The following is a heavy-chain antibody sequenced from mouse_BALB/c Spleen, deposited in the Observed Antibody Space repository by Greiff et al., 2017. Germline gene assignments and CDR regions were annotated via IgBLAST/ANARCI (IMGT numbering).Heavy chain of an antibody. J-gene: IGHJ4*01. D-gene: IGHD2-3*01. V-gene: IGHV1S41*01. CDR1: GYTFTSYW. CDR2: IAPGSGST. Sequence: DLVKPGASVKLSCKASGYTFTSYWINWIKQRPGQGLEWIGRIAPGSGSTYYNEMFKGKATLTVDTSSSTAYIQLSSLSSEDSAVYFCAGDGYYKDFYAMDYWGQGTSVTVSS. CDR3: AGDGYYKDFYAMDY.